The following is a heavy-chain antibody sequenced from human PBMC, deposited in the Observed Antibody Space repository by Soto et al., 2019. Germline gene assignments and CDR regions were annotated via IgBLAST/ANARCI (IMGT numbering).Heavy chain of an antibody. CDR2: IYSGGST. Sequence: GGSLRLSCAASGFTVSSNYMSWVRQAPGKGMEWVSVIYSGGSTYYADSVKGRFTISRDNSKNTLYLQMNSLRAEDTAVYYCARERIQLWLRTFDYWGQGTLVTAPQ. V-gene: IGHV3-66*01. CDR1: GFTVSSNY. D-gene: IGHD5-18*01. CDR3: ARERIQLWLRTFDY. J-gene: IGHJ4*02.